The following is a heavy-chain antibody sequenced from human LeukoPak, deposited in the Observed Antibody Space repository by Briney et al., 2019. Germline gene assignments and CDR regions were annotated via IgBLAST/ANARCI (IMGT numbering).Heavy chain of an antibody. CDR1: GFTFSSYS. D-gene: IGHD6-13*01. CDR3: ANFEPGYTSSWYAEF. CDR2: ISSRGTTK. Sequence: GGSLRLSCAASGFTFSSYSMNWVRQAPGKGLEWVSYISSRGTTKHYADSVKGRFTFSRDNAKNALYLQMNSLRVEDTAVYYCANFEPGYTSSWYAEFWGQGTLVTVSS. V-gene: IGHV3-48*01. J-gene: IGHJ4*02.